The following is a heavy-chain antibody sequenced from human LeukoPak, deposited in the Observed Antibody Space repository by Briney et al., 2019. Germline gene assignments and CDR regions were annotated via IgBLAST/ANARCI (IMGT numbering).Heavy chain of an antibody. V-gene: IGHV3-74*01. Sequence: PGGSLVLSFAAFGFTFSEFWMHWVRQAPGKGLVWGSRFNSGWTVTHYADSVKRDLTISRDNAKNTLYLQMNSLRAEDTAVYYCARGGYPAYYLDYWGQGSLVTVS. CDR2: FNSGWTVT. CDR3: ARGGYPAYYLDY. J-gene: IGHJ4*02. D-gene: IGHD5-18*01. CDR1: GFTFSEFW.